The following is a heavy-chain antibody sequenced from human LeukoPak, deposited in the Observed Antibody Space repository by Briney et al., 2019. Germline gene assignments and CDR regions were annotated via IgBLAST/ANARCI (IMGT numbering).Heavy chain of an antibody. CDR3: AKVPGPYYDSSGYHMHY. CDR1: GFTFSTYG. V-gene: IGHV3-33*06. CDR2: IWYDGGNK. D-gene: IGHD3-22*01. Sequence: GGSLRLSCAASGFTFSTYGMHWVRQAPGKGLEWVALIWYDGGNKYYADSVKGRFTISRDNSKNTLYLQMNSLRAEDSAVYYCAKVPGPYYDSSGYHMHYWGQGTLVTVSS. J-gene: IGHJ4*02.